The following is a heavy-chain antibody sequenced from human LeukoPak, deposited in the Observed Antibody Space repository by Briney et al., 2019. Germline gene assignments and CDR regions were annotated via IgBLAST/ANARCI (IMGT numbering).Heavy chain of an antibody. Sequence: GASVKVSCKASGYTFTSYDINWVRQATGQGLEWMGWMNPNSGNTGYAQKFQGRVTITRNTSISTAYMELSSLRSEDTAFYYCAKDYGYSNDWYLIDYWGQGTLVTVSS. D-gene: IGHD6-19*01. CDR3: AKDYGYSNDWYLIDY. V-gene: IGHV1-8*03. CDR2: MNPNSGNT. CDR1: GYTFTSYD. J-gene: IGHJ4*02.